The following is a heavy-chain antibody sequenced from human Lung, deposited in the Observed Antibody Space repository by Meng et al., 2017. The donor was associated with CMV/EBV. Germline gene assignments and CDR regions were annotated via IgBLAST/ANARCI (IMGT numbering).Heavy chain of an antibody. CDR2: ISAYNGNT. CDR1: GYTFTSYG. J-gene: IGHJ3*02. D-gene: IGHD6-19*01. CDR3: ARGQGQWPLQTYVFDI. V-gene: IGHV1-18*01. Sequence: ASXXVSXKASGYTFTSYGINWVQQAPGQGLEWMGWISAYNGNTNYAQKLQGRVTMTTDTSTSTAYMELRSLGSDDTAVYYCARGQGQWPLQTYVFDIWGQGTXVTVSS.